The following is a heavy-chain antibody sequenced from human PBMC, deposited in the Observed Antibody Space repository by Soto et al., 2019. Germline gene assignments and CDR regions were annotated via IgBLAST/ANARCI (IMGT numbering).Heavy chain of an antibody. CDR1: GGSISSSSYY. D-gene: IGHD3-3*01. CDR3: ARQLNLESSLNWFDP. Sequence: QLQLQESGPGLVKPSETLSLTCTVSGGSISSSSYYWGWIRQPPGKGLEWIGSIYYSGSTYYNPSLKSRVPLSVDTSKNQFSMKLSSVTAADTAVYYCARQLNLESSLNWFDPWGQGTLVTVSS. CDR2: IYYSGST. J-gene: IGHJ5*02. V-gene: IGHV4-39*01.